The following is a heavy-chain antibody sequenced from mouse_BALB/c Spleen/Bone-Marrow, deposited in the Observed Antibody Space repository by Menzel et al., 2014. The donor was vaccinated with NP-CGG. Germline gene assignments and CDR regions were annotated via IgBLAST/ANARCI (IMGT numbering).Heavy chain of an antibody. CDR1: GFTFSSSI. D-gene: IGHD2-10*02. Sequence: EVQLVESGGGLVKPGGSLKLSCSASGFTFSSSIMSWVRQTPEKRLEWVATISTGGTYTYYPDSVKGRFTISRDNAKNTLYLQMSRLKSDDTAMYYCSRGYGNCIDYWGQGTTLTVSS. J-gene: IGHJ2*01. CDR2: ISTGGTYT. V-gene: IGHV5-6-4*01. CDR3: SRGYGNCIDY.